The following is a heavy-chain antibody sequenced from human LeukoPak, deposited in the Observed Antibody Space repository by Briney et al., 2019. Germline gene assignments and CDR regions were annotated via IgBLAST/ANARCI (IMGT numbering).Heavy chain of an antibody. D-gene: IGHD1-7*01. J-gene: IGHJ4*02. CDR2: INPNSGAP. CDR3: ARDRYNWNCLDY. V-gene: IGHV1-2*02. CDR1: GYTFIDYY. Sequence: ASVKVSCKASGYTFIDYYIHWVRQAPGQGLEWMGWINPNSGAPNYAQKFQGGVTMTRDTSISTAYMELSRLRSDDTAVYYCARDRYNWNCLDYWGQGTLVTVSS.